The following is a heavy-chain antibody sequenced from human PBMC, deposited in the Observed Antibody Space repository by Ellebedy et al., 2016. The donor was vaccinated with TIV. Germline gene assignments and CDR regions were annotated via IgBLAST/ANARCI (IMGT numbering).Heavy chain of an antibody. CDR2: IIPILGIA. D-gene: IGHD2-15*01. CDR1: GGTFSSYA. J-gene: IGHJ5*02. CDR3: AGGRIPPPLNWFDP. V-gene: IGHV1-69*04. Sequence: AASVKVSCKASGGTFSSYAISWVRQAPGQGLEWMGRIIPILGIANYAQKFQGRVTITADKSTSTAYMEMSSLRSEDPAVYYCAGGRIPPPLNWFDPWGQGTLVTVSS.